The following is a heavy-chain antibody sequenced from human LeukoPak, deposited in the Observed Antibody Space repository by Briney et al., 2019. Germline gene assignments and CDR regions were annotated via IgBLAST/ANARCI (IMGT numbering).Heavy chain of an antibody. CDR1: GGSFSTYA. D-gene: IGHD1-14*01. Sequence: ASVKVSCEASGGSFSTYAVSWVRQAPGQGLEWMGRIYPMLGVDNYAQRFQGRATITADKSTGTAYMELNSLTSEDTAVYYCAREGSGTSSPMAYWGQGTLVTVSS. V-gene: IGHV1-69*04. CDR2: IYPMLGVD. CDR3: AREGSGTSSPMAY. J-gene: IGHJ4*02.